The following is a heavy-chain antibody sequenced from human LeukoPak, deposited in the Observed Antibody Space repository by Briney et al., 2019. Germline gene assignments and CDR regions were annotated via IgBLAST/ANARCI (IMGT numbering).Heavy chain of an antibody. CDR3: ARDSSTYYYGSGSYGGSVDY. V-gene: IGHV3-23*01. CDR1: VFTFSSYA. Sequence: GGSLRLSCAASVFTFSSYAMTWVRQARGKGLEWVSAFSGSGGRIYYADSVGGRFTISRDNSKITLYVQMNSLRAEDTAVYYCARDSSTYYYGSGSYGGSVDYWGQGTLVTVSS. CDR2: FSGSGGRI. D-gene: IGHD3-10*01. J-gene: IGHJ4*02.